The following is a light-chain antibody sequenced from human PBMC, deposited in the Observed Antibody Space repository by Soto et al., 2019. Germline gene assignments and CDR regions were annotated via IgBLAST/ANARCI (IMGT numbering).Light chain of an antibody. Sequence: EIVLTQSPGTLSLSPGERATLSCRASQSVSILGWYQQRPGQAPRILIDATSSRTTGMPERFSGSRSGTEFTLYLNRKGPEDVEVYYCQQYGTSAFSFGPGTNVEI. CDR2: ATS. J-gene: IGKJ3*01. CDR3: QQYGTSAFS. V-gene: IGKV3-20*01. CDR1: QSVSI.